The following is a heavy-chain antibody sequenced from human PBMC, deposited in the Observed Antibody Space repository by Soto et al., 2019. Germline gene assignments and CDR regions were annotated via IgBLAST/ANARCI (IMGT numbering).Heavy chain of an antibody. CDR3: AKDGGKDGYFGNWFDP. J-gene: IGHJ5*02. Sequence: SETLSLTCTVSGGSISSGGYYWSWIRQHPGKGLEWIGYIYYSGSTYYNPSLKSRVTISVDTSKNQFSLSSLRSDDTAVYYCAKDGGKDGYFGNWFDPWGQGTLVTVSS. CDR2: IYYSGST. V-gene: IGHV4-31*03. D-gene: IGHD5-12*01. CDR1: GGSISSGGYY.